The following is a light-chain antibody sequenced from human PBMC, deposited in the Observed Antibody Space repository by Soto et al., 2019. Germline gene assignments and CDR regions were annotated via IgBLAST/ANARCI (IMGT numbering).Light chain of an antibody. Sequence: DIQMAQSPPSLSASVGDRVTITCRASQTISTYLNWYQQKPGKAPKLLIYAASTLQIGVPSRFSGSGSGTDFTLTTSSLQPEDFATYYCQQSHGIPYTFGQGTKVESK. J-gene: IGKJ2*01. CDR3: QQSHGIPYT. V-gene: IGKV1-39*01. CDR2: AAS. CDR1: QTISTY.